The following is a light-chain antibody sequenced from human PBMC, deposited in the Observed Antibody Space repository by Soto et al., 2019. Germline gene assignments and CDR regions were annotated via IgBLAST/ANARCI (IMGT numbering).Light chain of an antibody. CDR1: QRVSNN. CDR2: DAS. CDR3: QQYNNWPPWT. Sequence: EVLMTQSPATLSVSPGERATLSCRASQRVSNNVAWYQQKPGQAPRRLIYDASTRATGTPARFSGSGSGTEFTLTISSLQPEDFAVYYCQQYNNWPPWTFGQGTRVDIK. V-gene: IGKV3-15*01. J-gene: IGKJ1*01.